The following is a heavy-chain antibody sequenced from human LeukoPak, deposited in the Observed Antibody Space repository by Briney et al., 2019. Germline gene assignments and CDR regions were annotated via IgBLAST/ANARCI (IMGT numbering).Heavy chain of an antibody. CDR2: INPNSGGT. J-gene: IGHJ4*02. CDR3: ARAGGSGTYEFFDN. CDR1: GYTFTGYY. D-gene: IGHD1-26*01. Sequence: ASVKVSCKASGYTFTGYYMHWVRQAPGQGLEWMGWINPNSGGTKYAQNFQGRVTMTRDTSITTAYMELSRLRSDDTAVYFCARAGGSGTYEFFDNWGQGTLVTVSS. V-gene: IGHV1-2*02.